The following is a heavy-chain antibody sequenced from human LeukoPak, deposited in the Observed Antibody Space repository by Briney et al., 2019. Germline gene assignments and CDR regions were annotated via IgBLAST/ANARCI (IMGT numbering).Heavy chain of an antibody. CDR3: ARAYHNWYFDL. Sequence: PSETLSLTCTVSGYSISSGYYWGWIRQPPGKGLEWIGSIYHSGSTYYNPSLKSRVTISIDTSKNQFSLKLSSVTAADTAAYYCARAYHNWYFDLWGRGTLVTVSS. CDR2: IYHSGST. CDR1: GYSISSGYY. J-gene: IGHJ2*01. D-gene: IGHD2-2*01. V-gene: IGHV4-38-2*02.